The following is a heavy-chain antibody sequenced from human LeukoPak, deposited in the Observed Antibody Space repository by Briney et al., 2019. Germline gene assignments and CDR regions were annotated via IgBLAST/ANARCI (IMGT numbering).Heavy chain of an antibody. Sequence: GGTLRLSCAASGFTFSSHAMSWVRQAPGKGLEWVSAISGRGGSTYYADSVKGRFTISRDNSKNTLYLQMNSLRAEDTAVYYCAKDSRVVTAILFDYWGQGALVTVSS. J-gene: IGHJ4*02. V-gene: IGHV3-23*01. CDR2: ISGRGGST. D-gene: IGHD2-21*02. CDR3: AKDSRVVTAILFDY. CDR1: GFTFSSHA.